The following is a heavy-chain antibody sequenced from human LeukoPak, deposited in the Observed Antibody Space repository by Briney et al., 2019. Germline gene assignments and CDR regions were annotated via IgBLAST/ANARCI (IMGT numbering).Heavy chain of an antibody. D-gene: IGHD3-10*01. CDR1: GGSISSYY. Sequence: SETLSLTCTVSGGSISSYYWSWIRQPPGKGLEWIGYIYYSGSTNYNPSLKSRVTISVDTSKNQFSLKLSSVTAADTAVYYCARTGAVVRGVVNWFDPWGQGTLVTVSS. V-gene: IGHV4-59*12. CDR3: ARTGAVVRGVVNWFDP. CDR2: IYYSGST. J-gene: IGHJ5*02.